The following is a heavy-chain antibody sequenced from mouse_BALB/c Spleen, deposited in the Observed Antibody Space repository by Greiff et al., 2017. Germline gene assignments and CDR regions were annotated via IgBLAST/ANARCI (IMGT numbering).Heavy chain of an antibody. J-gene: IGHJ3*01. CDR1: GYTFTDYY. Sequence: VQLQQSGAELARPGASVKLSCKASGYTFTDYYINWVKQRTGQGLEWIGEIYPGSGNTYYNEKFKGKATLTADKSSSTAYMQLSSLTSEDSAVYFCARDGGAWFAYWGQGTLVTVSA. V-gene: IGHV1-77*01. CDR3: ARDGGAWFAY. D-gene: IGHD1-1*01. CDR2: IYPGSGNT.